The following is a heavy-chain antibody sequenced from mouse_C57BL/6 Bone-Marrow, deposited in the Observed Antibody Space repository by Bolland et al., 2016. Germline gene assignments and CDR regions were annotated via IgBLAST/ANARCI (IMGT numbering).Heavy chain of an antibody. Sequence: SSGGDYIYYADTVKGRFTISRDNARNTLYLQMSSLKSEDTAMYYCTRGTGEGAMDYWGQGTLV. D-gene: IGHD4-1*01. CDR3: TRGTGEGAMDY. CDR2: SSGGDYI. J-gene: IGHJ3*01. V-gene: IGHV5-9-1*02.